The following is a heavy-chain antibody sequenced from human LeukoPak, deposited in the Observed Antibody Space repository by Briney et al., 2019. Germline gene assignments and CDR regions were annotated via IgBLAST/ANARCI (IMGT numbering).Heavy chain of an antibody. D-gene: IGHD4-11*01. Sequence: GGSPRLSCAASGFTLSSYWMHWVRQVPGKGLVWVSRINSDGSGTSYADSVKGRFTISRDNAKNTLYLQMNSLRAEDTAVYYCARAISYTNYGMDVWGQGTTVTVSS. J-gene: IGHJ6*02. V-gene: IGHV3-74*01. CDR1: GFTLSSYW. CDR2: INSDGSGT. CDR3: ARAISYTNYGMDV.